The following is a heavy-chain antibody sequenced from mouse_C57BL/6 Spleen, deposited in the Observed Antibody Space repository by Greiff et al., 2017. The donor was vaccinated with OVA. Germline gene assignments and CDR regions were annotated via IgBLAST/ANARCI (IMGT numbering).Heavy chain of an antibody. CDR1: GYTFTSYW. V-gene: IGHV1-74*01. CDR2: IHPSDSDP. Sequence: VQLQQPGAELVKPGASVKVSCKASGYTFTSYWMHWVKQRPGQGLEWIGRIHPSDSDPNSNQKLKGKATLTVDKSSSPAYMQLSSLTSEDSAVYYCAIEDPRRGFAYWGQGTLVTVSA. J-gene: IGHJ3*01. CDR3: AIEDPRRGFAY.